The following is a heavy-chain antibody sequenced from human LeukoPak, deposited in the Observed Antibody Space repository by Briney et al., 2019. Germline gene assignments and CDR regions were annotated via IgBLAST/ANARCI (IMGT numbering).Heavy chain of an antibody. CDR3: AREPHSYYYYYGMDV. J-gene: IGHJ6*02. D-gene: IGHD5-18*01. CDR2: IIPIPGIA. CDR1: GGTFSSYA. Sequence: ASVKVSCKASGGTFSSYAISWVRQAPGRGLEWMGRIIPIPGIANYAQKFQGRVTITADKSTSTAYMELSSLRSEDTAVYYCAREPHSYYYYYGMDVWGQGTTVTVSS. V-gene: IGHV1-69*04.